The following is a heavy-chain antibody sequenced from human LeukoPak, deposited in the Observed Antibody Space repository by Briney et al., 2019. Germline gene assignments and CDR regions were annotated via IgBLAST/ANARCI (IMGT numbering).Heavy chain of an antibody. D-gene: IGHD6-19*01. Sequence: GGSLRLSCAVSGFTFSSYAMSWVRQAPGKGLEWVSAISGSGGSTYYADSVKGRFTISRDNSKNTLYLQMNSLRAEDTAVYYCAKQKYSSGWSHFDYWGQGTLVTVSS. V-gene: IGHV3-23*01. CDR1: GFTFSSYA. CDR3: AKQKYSSGWSHFDY. CDR2: ISGSGGST. J-gene: IGHJ4*02.